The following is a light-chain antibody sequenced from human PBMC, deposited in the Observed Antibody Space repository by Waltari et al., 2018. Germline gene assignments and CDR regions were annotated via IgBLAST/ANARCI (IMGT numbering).Light chain of an antibody. CDR2: EVT. CDR1: SSDVGGYSL. V-gene: IGLV2-23*02. CDR3: CSYAGGDTLI. Sequence: QSALTQPASVSGSPGQSITISCTGTSSDVGGYSLFSWSQQHPGTAPTVIIYEVTKRPSGVSNRFSGSKSGNTASLTISGLQAEDEADYYCCSYAGGDTLIFGGGTKLTVL. J-gene: IGLJ2*01.